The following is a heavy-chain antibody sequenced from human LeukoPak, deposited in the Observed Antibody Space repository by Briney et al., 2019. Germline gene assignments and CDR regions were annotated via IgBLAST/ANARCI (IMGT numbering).Heavy chain of an antibody. Sequence: SETLSLTCTVSGGSISSYYWSWIRQPPGKGLEWIGYIYYSGSTNYNPSLKSRVTVSVDTSKNQFSLKLSSVTAADTAVYYCARVSRNYGSGSYYTNYYYYGMDVWGQGTTVTVSS. CDR3: ARVSRNYGSGSYYTNYYYYGMDV. CDR2: IYYSGST. V-gene: IGHV4-59*01. D-gene: IGHD3-10*01. J-gene: IGHJ6*02. CDR1: GGSISSYY.